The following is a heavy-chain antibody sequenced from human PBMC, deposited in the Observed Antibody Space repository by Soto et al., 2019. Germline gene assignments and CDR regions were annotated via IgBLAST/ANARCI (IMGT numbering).Heavy chain of an antibody. CDR3: ARDRETKYYDFWSGSKDTYYYYGMDX. CDR2: IIPIFGTA. V-gene: IGHV1-69*06. Sequence: SVKVSCKASGGTFSSYAISWVRQAPGQGLEWMGVIIPIFGTANYAQKFQGRVTITADKSTSTAYMELSSLRSEDTAVYCCARDRETKYYDFWSGSKDTYYYYGMDXWGQGTTVTVS. J-gene: IGHJ6*02. D-gene: IGHD3-3*01. CDR1: GGTFSSYA.